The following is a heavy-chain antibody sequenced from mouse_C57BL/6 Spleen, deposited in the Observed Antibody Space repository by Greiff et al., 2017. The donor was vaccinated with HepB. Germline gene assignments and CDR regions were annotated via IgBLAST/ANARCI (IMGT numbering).Heavy chain of an antibody. V-gene: IGHV1-54*01. Sequence: VMLVESGAELVRPGTSVKVSCKASGYAFTNYLIEWVKQRPGQGLEWIGVINPGSGGTNYNEKFKGKATLTADKSSSTAYMQLSSLTSEDSAVYFCARRHDYGGAWFAYWGQGTLVTVSA. D-gene: IGHD2-4*01. CDR3: ARRHDYGGAWFAY. J-gene: IGHJ3*01. CDR1: GYAFTNYL. CDR2: INPGSGGT.